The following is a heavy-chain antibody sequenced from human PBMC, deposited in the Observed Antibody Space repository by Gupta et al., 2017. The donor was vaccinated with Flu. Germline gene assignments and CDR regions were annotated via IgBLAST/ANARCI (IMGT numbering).Heavy chain of an antibody. CDR2: INSDGSST. J-gene: IGHJ6*02. CDR1: GFTFSSYC. Sequence: EVQLVQSGGGLVQPGGALRPSCAASGFTFSSYCMHWVRQAPGKGLVWVSRINSDGSSTSYADAVKARFTIYRDNAKNTLYLQMNSLRAEDTAVYYCARRCGSTSCYTRYYYYGMDVWGQGTTVTVSS. V-gene: IGHV3-74*01. D-gene: IGHD2-2*02. CDR3: ARRCGSTSCYTRYYYYGMDV.